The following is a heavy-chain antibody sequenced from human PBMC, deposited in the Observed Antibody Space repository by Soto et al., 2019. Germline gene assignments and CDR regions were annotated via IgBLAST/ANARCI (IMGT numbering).Heavy chain of an antibody. CDR3: ARDEGDIVVVPAAERTEGRDYYYMDV. D-gene: IGHD2-2*01. V-gene: IGHV3-21*01. Sequence: GGSLRLSCAASGFTFSSYSMNWVRQAPGKGLEWVSSISSSSSYIYYADSVKGRFTISRDNAKNSLYLQMNSLRAEDTAVYYCARDEGDIVVVPAAERTEGRDYYYMDVWGKGTTVTVSS. J-gene: IGHJ6*03. CDR2: ISSSSSYI. CDR1: GFTFSSYS.